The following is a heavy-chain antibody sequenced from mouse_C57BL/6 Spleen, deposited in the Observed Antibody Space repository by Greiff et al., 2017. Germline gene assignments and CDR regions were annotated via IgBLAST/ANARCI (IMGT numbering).Heavy chain of an antibody. V-gene: IGHV5-9-1*02. CDR3: TREEEYFDV. Sequence: EVMLVESGEGLVKPGGSLKLSCAASGFTFRSYAMSWVRQTPEKRLEWVAYISSGGDYIYYADTVKGRFTISRDNARNTLYLQMSSLRSEDTAMYYCTREEEYFDVWGTGTTGTVSS. CDR2: ISSGGDYI. J-gene: IGHJ1*03. CDR1: GFTFRSYA.